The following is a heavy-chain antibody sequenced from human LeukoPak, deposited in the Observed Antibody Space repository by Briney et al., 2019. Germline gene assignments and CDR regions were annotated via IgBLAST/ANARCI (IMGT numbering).Heavy chain of an antibody. Sequence: PGGSLRLSCAASGFTFSSYAMHWVRQAPGKGLEYVSAISIHGGDTYYAHSVKGRFTISRDNSKNTLYLQMGSLRAEDMAVYYCARVLRDASGYYDYWGQGTLVTVSS. V-gene: IGHV3-64*01. D-gene: IGHD3-22*01. CDR1: GFTFSSYA. CDR3: ARVLRDASGYYDY. CDR2: ISIHGGDT. J-gene: IGHJ4*02.